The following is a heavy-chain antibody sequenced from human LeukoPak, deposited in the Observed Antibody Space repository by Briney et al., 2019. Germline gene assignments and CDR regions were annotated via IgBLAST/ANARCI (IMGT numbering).Heavy chain of an antibody. D-gene: IGHD3-22*01. Sequence: PSETLSLTCAVSGGSISSGGYSWSWIRQPPGKGMEFIAYIYYTGNTYFNPSLKSRVTISVDTSKNQFSLKLSSVTAADTAVYYCARRRYYYDSRDAGFDYWGQGTLVTVSS. CDR2: IYYTGNT. CDR1: GGSISSGGYS. V-gene: IGHV4-30-4*07. CDR3: ARRRYYYDSRDAGFDY. J-gene: IGHJ4*02.